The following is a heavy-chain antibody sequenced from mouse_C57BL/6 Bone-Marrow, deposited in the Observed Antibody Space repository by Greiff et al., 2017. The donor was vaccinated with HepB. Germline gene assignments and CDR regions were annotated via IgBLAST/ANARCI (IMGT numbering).Heavy chain of an antibody. D-gene: IGHD2-4*01. J-gene: IGHJ4*01. V-gene: IGHV1-42*01. CDR3: ASALYYDYDVGNYYAMDY. CDR2: INPSTGGT. Sequence: EVQLKESGPELVKPGASVKISCKASGYSFTGYYMNWVKQSPEKSLEWIGEINPSTGGTTYNQKFKAKATLTVDKSSSTAYMQLKSLTSEDSAVYYCASALYYDYDVGNYYAMDYWGQGTSVTVSS. CDR1: GYSFTGYY.